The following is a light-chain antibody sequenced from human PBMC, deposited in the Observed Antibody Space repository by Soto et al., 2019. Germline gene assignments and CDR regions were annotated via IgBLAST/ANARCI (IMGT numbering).Light chain of an antibody. CDR3: QPHDTYPRT. CDR1: QGMSKY. V-gene: IGKV1-16*02. CDR2: ATS. J-gene: IGKJ2*01. Sequence: DIQMTQSPSSLSASVGDRVTITCRASQGMSKYIAWFQQKPGKAPKSLIYATSRLQSGVPTKFSVCGSGSDFNPTISSLQTEDFATYYCQPHDTYPRTFGQGTKLE.